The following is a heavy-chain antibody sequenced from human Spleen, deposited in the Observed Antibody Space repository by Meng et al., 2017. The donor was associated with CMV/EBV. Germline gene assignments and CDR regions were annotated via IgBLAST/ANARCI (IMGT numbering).Heavy chain of an antibody. CDR2: VNSDGSST. Sequence: GESLKISCAASGFNFSSYGMHWVRQAPGKGLVWVSTVNSDGSSTRYADSVKGRFTISRDNAKNTLYLEMDSLRAEDTAVYYCARDRVTMVRGVISLWGQGTLVTVSS. V-gene: IGHV3-74*01. J-gene: IGHJ4*02. CDR1: GFNFSSYG. D-gene: IGHD3-10*01. CDR3: ARDRVTMVRGVISL.